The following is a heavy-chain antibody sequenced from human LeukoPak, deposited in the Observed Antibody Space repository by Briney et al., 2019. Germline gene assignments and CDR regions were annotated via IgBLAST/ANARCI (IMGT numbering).Heavy chain of an antibody. CDR2: IWYDGSNK. J-gene: IGHJ4*02. D-gene: IGHD2-15*01. V-gene: IGHV3-33*08. CDR3: ITRGVVA. CDR1: GFTFSSYW. Sequence: GGSLRLSCAASGFTFSSYWMSWVRQAPGKGLEWVAVIWYDGSNKYYADSVKGRFTISRDNSKNTLYLQMNSLRAEDTAVYYCITRGVVAWGQGTLVTVSS.